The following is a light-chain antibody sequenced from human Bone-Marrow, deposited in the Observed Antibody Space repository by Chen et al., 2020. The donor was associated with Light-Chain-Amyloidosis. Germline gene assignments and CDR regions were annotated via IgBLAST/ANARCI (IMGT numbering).Light chain of an antibody. CDR3: SSYTITNTLI. CDR2: EVT. J-gene: IGLJ1*01. Sequence: QSALTQPASVSGSPGQSITISCTGTSSDVGGDNHVSWYQQHPDKAPKLMIDEVTHRPSWVPDLCSCSKTDNTASLTISELQAEYEAHYFCSSYTITNTLIFGCGTSVTVL. CDR1: SSDVGGDNH. V-gene: IGLV2-14*01.